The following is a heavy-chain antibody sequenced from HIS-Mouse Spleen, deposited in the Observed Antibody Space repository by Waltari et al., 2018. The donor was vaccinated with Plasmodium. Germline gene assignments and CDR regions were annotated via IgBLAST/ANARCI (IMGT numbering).Heavy chain of an antibody. D-gene: IGHD2-15*01. Sequence: EVQLVESGGGLIQPGGSLRLSCAASGFTVSSNYMSWVRQAPGKGLEWVPVIYSGVSKDYADSVKCLFTISRDNSKNTLYLQMNSLRAEDTAVYYCARVSFGRYCSGGSCYSRGDYWGQGTLVTVSS. CDR3: ARVSFGRYCSGGSCYSRGDY. J-gene: IGHJ4*02. CDR2: IYSGVSK. V-gene: IGHV3-53*01. CDR1: GFTVSSNY.